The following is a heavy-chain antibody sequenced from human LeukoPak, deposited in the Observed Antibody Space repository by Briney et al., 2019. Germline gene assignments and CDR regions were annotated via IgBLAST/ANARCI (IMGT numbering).Heavy chain of an antibody. Sequence: GGSLRLSCAASGFTFSSYSMNWVRQAPGKGLEWVSSISSSSSYIYYADSVKGRFTISRDNAKNSLYLQMNSLRAEDTAVYYCARDGNYYDSSGYLKFHPWAQGTLVTVSS. V-gene: IGHV3-21*01. CDR3: ARDGNYYDSSGYLKFHP. CDR2: ISSSSSYI. CDR1: GFTFSSYS. D-gene: IGHD3-22*01. J-gene: IGHJ5*02.